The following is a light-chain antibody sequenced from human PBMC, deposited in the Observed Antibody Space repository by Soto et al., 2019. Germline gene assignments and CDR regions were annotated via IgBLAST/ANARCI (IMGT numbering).Light chain of an antibody. CDR3: MQSTQLPPT. J-gene: IGKJ5*01. CDR2: EVS. V-gene: IGKV2D-29*02. Sequence: DVVITQTPLSRSCWPLQPACISCKSSQSLLHITGETFLLWYLQKPGQSPQLLIYEVSTRVSGVPDRFSGSGSGTDFTLEISRVETDDVGIYYCMQSTQLPPTFGQGTRLEI. CDR1: QSLLHITGETF.